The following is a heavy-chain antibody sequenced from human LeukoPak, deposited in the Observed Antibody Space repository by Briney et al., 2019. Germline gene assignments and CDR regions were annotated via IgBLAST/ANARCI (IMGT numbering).Heavy chain of an antibody. CDR3: AKDGVVRGLGPYYFDS. Sequence: GGSLRLSCAASGFTFSSYAMSWVRQAPGKGLEWVSAISGSGGSTYYADSVKGRFTISRDISKNTVYLQMNSLKAEDTAVYYCAKDGVVRGLGPYYFDSWGQGSLVTVSS. CDR1: GFTFSSYA. D-gene: IGHD3-10*01. J-gene: IGHJ4*02. V-gene: IGHV3-23*01. CDR2: ISGSGGST.